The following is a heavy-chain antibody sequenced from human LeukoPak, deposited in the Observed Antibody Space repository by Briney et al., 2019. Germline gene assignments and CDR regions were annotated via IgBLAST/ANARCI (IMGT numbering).Heavy chain of an antibody. CDR3: ARARRNYDILTGYFPDAFDI. CDR2: IYYSGST. J-gene: IGHJ3*02. D-gene: IGHD3-9*01. V-gene: IGHV4-31*03. CDR1: GVSISSGGYY. Sequence: PSETLSLTCTVSGVSISSGGYYWSWIRQHPGKGLEWIGYIYYSGSTYYNPSLKSRVTISVDTSKNQFSLKLSSVTAADTAVYYCARARRNYDILTGYFPDAFDIWGQGTMVTVSS.